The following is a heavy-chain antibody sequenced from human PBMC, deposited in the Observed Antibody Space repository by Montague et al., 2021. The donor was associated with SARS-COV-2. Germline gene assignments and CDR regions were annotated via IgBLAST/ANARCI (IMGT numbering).Heavy chain of an antibody. J-gene: IGHJ3*02. Sequence: SETLSLTCAVYGESFTDFFWNWVRQTPEKGLEWIGEIRHNGGTHYNPSLKSRVTISVDTSKNQVSLKLSSVTAADTAVYYCARGQRFFDWPCDAFDIWGQGTMVIVSS. V-gene: IGHV4-34*01. CDR3: ARGQRFFDWPCDAFDI. D-gene: IGHD3-9*01. CDR2: IRHNGGT. CDR1: GESFTDFF.